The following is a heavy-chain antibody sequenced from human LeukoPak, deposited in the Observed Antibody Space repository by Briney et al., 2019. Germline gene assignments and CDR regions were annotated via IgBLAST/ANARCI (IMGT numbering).Heavy chain of an antibody. J-gene: IGHJ6*03. D-gene: IGHD1-1*01. V-gene: IGHV3-21*06. Sequence: GGSLRLSCSASGFSSTSYAMNWVRQAPGKGLEWVSSVTAGSPYIYYADSVRGRFSVSRDNAKNSLYLEKNSLRAEDTAVYYCARVEATTARSYYYYYMDVWGKGTTVTVSS. CDR3: ARVEATTARSYYYYYMDV. CDR2: VTAGSPYI. CDR1: GFSSTSYA.